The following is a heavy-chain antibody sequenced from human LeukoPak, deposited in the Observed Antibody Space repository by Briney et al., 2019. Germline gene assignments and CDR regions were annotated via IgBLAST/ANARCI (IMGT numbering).Heavy chain of an antibody. CDR3: TTDKFSSGWYGGFDS. Sequence: GGSLRLSCAASGLTVGNAWMSWVRQAPGKGLEWVGHIKSNSAGGATDFAAPVKGRFAMSRDNSKNILFLQMNSLESEDTGMYYCTTDKFSSGWYGGFDSWGQGTLVTVSS. CDR1: GLTVGNAW. J-gene: IGHJ4*02. CDR2: IKSNSAGGAT. D-gene: IGHD6-19*01. V-gene: IGHV3-15*01.